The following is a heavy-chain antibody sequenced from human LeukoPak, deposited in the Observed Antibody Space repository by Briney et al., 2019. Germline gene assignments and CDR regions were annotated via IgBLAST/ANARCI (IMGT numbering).Heavy chain of an antibody. CDR3: AKSRYDYVWGSYRPLDY. J-gene: IGHJ4*02. CDR2: ISGSGGST. V-gene: IGHV3-23*01. D-gene: IGHD3-16*02. CDR1: GFTFSSYA. Sequence: GGSLRLSCAASGFTFSSYAMSWVRQAPGKGLEWVSAISGSGGSTYYADSVKGRFTISRDNSKNTLYLQMNSLRAEDTAVYYCAKSRYDYVWGSYRPLDYWGQGTLVTVSS.